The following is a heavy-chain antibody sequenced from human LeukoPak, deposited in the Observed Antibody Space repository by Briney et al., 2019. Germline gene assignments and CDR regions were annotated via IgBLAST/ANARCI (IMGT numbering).Heavy chain of an antibody. D-gene: IGHD1-7*01. CDR2: IIPIFGTA. J-gene: IGHJ5*02. CDR3: ARDNYAGANWFDP. CDR1: GGTFSSYA. V-gene: IGHV1-69*05. Sequence: ASVKVSCKASGGTFSSYAISWVRQAPGQGLEWMGGIIPIFGTANYAQKFQGRVTITTGESTSTAYMELSSLRSEDTAVYYCARDNYAGANWFDPWGQGTLVTVSS.